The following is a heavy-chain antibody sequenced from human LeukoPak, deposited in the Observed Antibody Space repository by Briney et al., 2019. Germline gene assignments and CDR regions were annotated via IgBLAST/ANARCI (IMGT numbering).Heavy chain of an antibody. CDR1: GYTFTSYD. Sequence: ASVKVSCKAPGYTFTSYDINWVRQATGQGLEWMGWMNPNSGNTGYAQKFQGRVTITRNTSISTAYMALSSLRSEDTAVYYCARGLGYCSGGSCYPRWGQGTLVTVSS. D-gene: IGHD2-15*01. CDR3: ARGLGYCSGGSCYPR. J-gene: IGHJ4*02. V-gene: IGHV1-8*03. CDR2: MNPNSGNT.